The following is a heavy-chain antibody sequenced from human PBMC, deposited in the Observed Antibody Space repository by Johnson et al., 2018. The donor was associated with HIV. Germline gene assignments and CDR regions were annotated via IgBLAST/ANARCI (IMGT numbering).Heavy chain of an antibody. J-gene: IGHJ3*02. CDR3: ARAVCRGGRCYSHDAFDI. D-gene: IGHD2-15*01. V-gene: IGHV3-13*01. CDR2: IGTAGDT. CDR1: GFTFSSYD. Sequence: VQLVESGGGLVQPGGSLRLSCAASGFTFSSYDMHWVRQATGKGLEWVSAIGTAGDTYYPGSVKGRFTVFREDAKNSLYLQMNSLRAGDTALYYCARAVCRGGRCYSHDAFDIWGQGTMVTVSS.